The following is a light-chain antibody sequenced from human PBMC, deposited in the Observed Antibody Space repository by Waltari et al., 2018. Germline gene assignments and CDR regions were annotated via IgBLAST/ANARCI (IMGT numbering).Light chain of an antibody. CDR2: SAS. CDR3: QQLDSYPIT. CDR1: QGISSY. Sequence: DIQLTQSPSFLSASVGDRVTITCRASQGISSYFAWYQQKPGKAPNLLIYSASTLQSGVPSRFSGSGSGTEFTLTINSLQPEDFATYYCQQLDSYPITFGQGTRLEIK. J-gene: IGKJ5*01. V-gene: IGKV1-9*01.